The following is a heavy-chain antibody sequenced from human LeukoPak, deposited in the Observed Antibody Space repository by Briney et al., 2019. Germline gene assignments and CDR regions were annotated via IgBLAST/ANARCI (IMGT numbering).Heavy chain of an antibody. CDR3: ARDRPNYDFWSSQILSVAVDY. D-gene: IGHD3-3*01. J-gene: IGHJ4*02. V-gene: IGHV3-7*01. Sequence: GGSLRLSCAASGFTFSSYWMSWVRQAPGKGLGWVANIKQDGSEKYYVDSVKGRFTISRDNAKNSLYLQMNSLRAVDTAVYYCARDRPNYDFWSSQILSVAVDYWGQGTLVTVSS. CDR1: GFTFSSYW. CDR2: IKQDGSEK.